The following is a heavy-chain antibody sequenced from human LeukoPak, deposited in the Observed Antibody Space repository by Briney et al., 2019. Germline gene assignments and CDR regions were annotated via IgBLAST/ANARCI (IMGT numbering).Heavy chain of an antibody. CDR3: AGDRRHSGYDNLVGLVPYYFDY. CDR2: MNPNSGNT. D-gene: IGHD5-12*01. Sequence: ASVKVSCKASGYTFTSYDINWVRQATGQGLEWMGWMNPNSGNTGYAQKFQGRVTITADESTSTAYMELSSLRSEDTAVYYCAGDRRHSGYDNLVGLVPYYFDYWGQGTLVTVSS. CDR1: GYTFTSYD. V-gene: IGHV1-8*03. J-gene: IGHJ4*02.